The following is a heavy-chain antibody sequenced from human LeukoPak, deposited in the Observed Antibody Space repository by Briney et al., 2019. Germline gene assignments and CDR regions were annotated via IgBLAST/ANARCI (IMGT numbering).Heavy chain of an antibody. CDR1: GYTFTSYD. CDR3: ARDDDILTSLDY. V-gene: IGHV1-8*03. J-gene: IGHJ4*02. Sequence: ASVKVSCKASGYTFTSYDINWVRQATGQGLEWMGWMNPNSGNTGYAQKFQGRVTITRNTSISTAYMELSSLRSEDTAVYYCARDDDILTSLDYWGQGTLVTVSS. CDR2: MNPNSGNT. D-gene: IGHD3-9*01.